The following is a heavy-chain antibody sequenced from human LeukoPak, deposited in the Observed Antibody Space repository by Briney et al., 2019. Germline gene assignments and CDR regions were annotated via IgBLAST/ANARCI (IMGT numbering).Heavy chain of an antibody. Sequence: GGSLRLSCAASGFTSSNYWMSWVRQAPGKGLEWVANIKQDGSEKYYVDSVKGRFTISRDNAKNSLYLQMNSLRAEDTAVYYCVGWNYRRGFDYWGQGTLVTVSS. J-gene: IGHJ4*02. CDR2: IKQDGSEK. CDR3: VGWNYRRGFDY. CDR1: GFTSSNYW. D-gene: IGHD1-7*01. V-gene: IGHV3-7*01.